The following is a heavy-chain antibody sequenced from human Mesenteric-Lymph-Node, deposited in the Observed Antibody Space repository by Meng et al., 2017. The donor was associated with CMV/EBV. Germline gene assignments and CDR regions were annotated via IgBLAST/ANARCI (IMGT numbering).Heavy chain of an antibody. CDR1: GYTFTSYA. D-gene: IGHD3-3*01. Sequence: SCKASGYTFTSYAMHWVRQAPGQRLEWMGWINAGNGNTKYSQKFQGRVTITRDTSASTAYMELSSLRSEDTAVYYCARDGGHHDFDYWGQGTLVTVSS. V-gene: IGHV1-3*01. CDR3: ARDGGHHDFDY. CDR2: INAGNGNT. J-gene: IGHJ4*02.